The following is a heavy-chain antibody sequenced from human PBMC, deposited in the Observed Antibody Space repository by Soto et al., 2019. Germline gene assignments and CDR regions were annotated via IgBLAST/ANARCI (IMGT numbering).Heavy chain of an antibody. CDR3: AARGVADHYYYYGMDV. J-gene: IGHJ6*02. V-gene: IGHV1-58*01. CDR1: GFTFTISA. Sequence: GASVKVSCKASGFTFTISAVEGVRQARGQRLEWIGWIVVGSGNTNYAQKFQERVTITRDMSTSTAYMELSSLRSEDTAVYYCAARGVADHYYYYGMDVWGQGTTVTVSS. D-gene: IGHD6-19*01. CDR2: IVVGSGNT.